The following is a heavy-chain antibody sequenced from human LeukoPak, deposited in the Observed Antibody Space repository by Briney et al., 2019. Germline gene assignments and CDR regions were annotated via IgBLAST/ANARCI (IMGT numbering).Heavy chain of an antibody. CDR1: GDIISSNSAS. J-gene: IGHJ3*02. V-gene: IGHV6-1*01. CDR3: ARDAGWEYLHAFVI. Sequence: SQTLSLTCAISGDIISSNSASWNWLRQSPSRGLEWLGRTYYRSKWYTEYAGSVRGRITINADTSKNHFSLQLYSVTPDDTAVYYCARDAGWEYLHAFVIWGQGTMVTVSS. CDR2: TYYRSKWYT. D-gene: IGHD1-26*01.